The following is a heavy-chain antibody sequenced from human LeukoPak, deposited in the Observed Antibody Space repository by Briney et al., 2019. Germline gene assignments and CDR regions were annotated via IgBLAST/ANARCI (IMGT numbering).Heavy chain of an antibody. CDR1: GYTFTAYY. V-gene: IGHV1-2*02. CDR2: INPNNGYT. CDR3: ARGPTLGLGI. Sequence: ASVKVSCRASGYTFTAYYIHWVRQAPGQGLEWMGWINPNNGYTNLPQRFQGRVTMTRDTSIITAYMELSILTSDDTGMYYCARGPTLGLGIWGQGTMVTVSS. J-gene: IGHJ3*02.